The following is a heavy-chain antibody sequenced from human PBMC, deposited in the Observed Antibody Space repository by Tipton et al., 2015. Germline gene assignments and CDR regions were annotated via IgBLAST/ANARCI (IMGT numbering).Heavy chain of an antibody. CDR3: ARATAYVLHYYYGMDV. D-gene: IGHD2-15*01. J-gene: IGHJ6*02. CDR1: GYTFTGYF. CDR2: INPNRGAT. Sequence: QVQLVQSGAEVKKAGASVKVSCKTSGYTFTGYFIHWVRQAPGQGLEWMGWINPNRGATVYAQKFQGRVTMTRDTSISTSYMELGRLKSDDTAVYYCARATAYVLHYYYGMDVWGQGTTVTVSS. V-gene: IGHV1-2*02.